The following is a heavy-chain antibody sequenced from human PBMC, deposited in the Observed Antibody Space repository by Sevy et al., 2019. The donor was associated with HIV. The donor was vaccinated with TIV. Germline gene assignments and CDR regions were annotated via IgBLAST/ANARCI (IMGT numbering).Heavy chain of an antibody. J-gene: IGHJ4*02. Sequence: GGSLRLSCAASGFTFSSYGMHWVRQAPGKGLEWVAVISYDGSNKYYADSVKGRFTISRDNSKNTLYLQMNSLRAEDTAVYYCAKDRVRYYYDSSGYYAIPDYWGQGTLVTVSS. D-gene: IGHD3-22*01. CDR1: GFTFSSYG. CDR2: ISYDGSNK. CDR3: AKDRVRYYYDSSGYYAIPDY. V-gene: IGHV3-30*18.